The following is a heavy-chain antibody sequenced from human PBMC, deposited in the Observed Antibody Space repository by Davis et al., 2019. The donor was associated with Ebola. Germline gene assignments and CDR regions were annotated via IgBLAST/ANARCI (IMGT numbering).Heavy chain of an antibody. CDR2: ITAHNGNT. V-gene: IGHV1-18*04. CDR3: ARGTTVTTDPYYYYMDV. D-gene: IGHD4-11*01. J-gene: IGHJ6*03. Sequence: ASVKVSCKASGYTFTSYGISWVRQAPGQGLEWMGWITAHNGNTKYAQKVQGRATMTTDTSTNTAYLDLRSLRSDDTAVYYCARGTTVTTDPYYYYMDVWGKGTRVTVSS. CDR1: GYTFTSYG.